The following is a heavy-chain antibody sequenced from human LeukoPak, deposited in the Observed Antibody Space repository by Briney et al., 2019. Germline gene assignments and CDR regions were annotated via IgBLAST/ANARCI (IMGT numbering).Heavy chain of an antibody. V-gene: IGHV4-59*08. J-gene: IGHJ3*02. CDR2: VYYRGST. Sequence: PSETLSLTCTASGGSTSSYYWSWIRPPPGKGLEWRGFVYYRGSTNYNPSLESRVTISVDTSKNQFSLNLSSVTAADTAVYYCARPRGSDGNSDAFDIWGQGTMVTVSS. D-gene: IGHD1-26*01. CDR1: GGSTSSYY. CDR3: ARPRGSDGNSDAFDI.